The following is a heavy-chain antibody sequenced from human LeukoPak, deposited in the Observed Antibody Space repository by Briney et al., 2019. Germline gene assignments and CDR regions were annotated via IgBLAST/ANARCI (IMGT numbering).Heavy chain of an antibody. CDR1: GYTFTSYA. D-gene: IGHD3-3*01. CDR3: ARGTLYYDFWSGYSDY. CDR2: ISAYNGNT. V-gene: IGHV1-18*01. J-gene: IGHJ4*02. Sequence: ASVKVSCKASGYTFTSYAMNWVRQAPGQGLEWMGWISAYNGNTNYAQKLQGKVTMTTDTSTSTAYMELRSLRSDDTAVYYCARGTLYYDFWSGYSDYWGQGTLVTVSS.